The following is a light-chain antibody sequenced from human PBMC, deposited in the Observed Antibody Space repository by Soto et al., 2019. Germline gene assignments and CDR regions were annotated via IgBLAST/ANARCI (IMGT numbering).Light chain of an antibody. V-gene: IGKV2-28*01. J-gene: IGKJ3*01. CDR3: MQALQTPFT. Sequence: DIVMTQSPLSLPVTPGEPASMSCRSSQSLLHSNGYNYLDCYLQKPGQSPQLLIYLGSNRSSGVPDRFSGSGSGTDFTLKISRVEAEDVGVYYCMQALQTPFTFGPGTKVDIK. CDR1: QSLLHSNGYNY. CDR2: LGS.